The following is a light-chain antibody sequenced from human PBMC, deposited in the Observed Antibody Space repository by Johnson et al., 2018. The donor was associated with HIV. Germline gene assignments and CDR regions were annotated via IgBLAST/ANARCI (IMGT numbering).Light chain of an antibody. V-gene: IGLV1-51*01. CDR1: SSNIGDNY. J-gene: IGLJ1*01. Sequence: QSVLTQPPSVSAAPGQKVTISCSGSSSNIGDNYVYWYQQFPETAPKLLIYDNNKRPSGIPDRFSGSKSGTSATLGITGLQTGAEADYYCATWDSSLTTGGVFGSGTKVTGL. CDR2: DNN. CDR3: ATWDSSLTTGGV.